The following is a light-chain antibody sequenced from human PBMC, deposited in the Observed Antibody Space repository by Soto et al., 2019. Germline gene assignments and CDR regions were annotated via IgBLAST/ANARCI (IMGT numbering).Light chain of an antibody. CDR3: QQSYYNPT. CDR1: QSVSNY. Sequence: DIQMTQSPSSLSASVGDRVTITCRASQSVSNYLHWYQQKPGKAPNLLIYDASSLQSGVASRFSGSGSGTDFTLTISSLQHEDFATYYCQQSYYNPTFGQGTKVEIK. V-gene: IGKV1-39*01. J-gene: IGKJ1*01. CDR2: DAS.